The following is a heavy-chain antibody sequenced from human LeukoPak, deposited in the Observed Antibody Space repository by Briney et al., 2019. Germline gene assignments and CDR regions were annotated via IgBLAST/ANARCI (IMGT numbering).Heavy chain of an antibody. V-gene: IGHV3-48*04. CDR1: GFTFSTYS. D-gene: IGHD3-10*01. CDR3: ARDYYGSGSYFDY. Sequence: GGSLRLSCAASGFTFSTYSMSWVRQAPGKGLEWVSYISSSSSTIYYTDSVKGRFTISRDNAKNSLYLQMNSLRAEDTAVYYCARDYYGSGSYFDYWGQGTLVTVSS. J-gene: IGHJ4*02. CDR2: ISSSSSTI.